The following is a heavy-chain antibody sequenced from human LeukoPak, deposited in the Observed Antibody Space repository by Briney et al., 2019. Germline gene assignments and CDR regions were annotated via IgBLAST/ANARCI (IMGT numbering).Heavy chain of an antibody. CDR3: ARDSPKYTSSWYYYFDY. J-gene: IGHJ4*02. V-gene: IGHV3-30-3*01. Sequence: GGSLRLSCAASGFTFSSYAMHWVRQAPGKGLEWVAVISYDGSNKFYADSVKGRFTISRDNSKNTLYLQMNSLRAEDTAVYYCARDSPKYTSSWYYYFDYWGQGTLVTVSS. CDR1: GFTFSSYA. CDR2: ISYDGSNK. D-gene: IGHD6-13*01.